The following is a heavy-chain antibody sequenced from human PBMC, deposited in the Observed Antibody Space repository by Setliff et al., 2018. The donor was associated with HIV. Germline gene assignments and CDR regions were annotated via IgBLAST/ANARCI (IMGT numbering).Heavy chain of an antibody. J-gene: IGHJ4*02. CDR2: IIPIFGTP. Sequence: ASVKVSCKASGGTFRGFGISWVVQAPGQGLEWTGQIIPIFGTPRYAQKFQGRVTMTSDTSTNTVYMDLSSLRSEDTAVYYCARVAAADIYYDSSGYVDYWGQVIVVTVSS. CDR1: GGTFRGFG. V-gene: IGHV1-69*05. D-gene: IGHD3-22*01. CDR3: ARVAAADIYYDSSGYVDY.